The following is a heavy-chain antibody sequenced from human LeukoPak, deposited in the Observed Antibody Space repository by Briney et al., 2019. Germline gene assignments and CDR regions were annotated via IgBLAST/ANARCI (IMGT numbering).Heavy chain of an antibody. J-gene: IGHJ4*02. CDR2: IWNDGSNK. CDR3: AKDAQRGFDYSNSLEY. D-gene: IGHD4-11*01. CDR1: GFTFSHYG. V-gene: IGHV3-33*06. Sequence: GGSLRLSCAASGFTFSHYGMHWVRLAPGRGLEWVAVIWNDGSNKYYADPVKGRFTISRDNSQNTVDLHMNSLRAEDTAVYYCAKDAQRGFDYSNSLEYWGQGTLVTVSS.